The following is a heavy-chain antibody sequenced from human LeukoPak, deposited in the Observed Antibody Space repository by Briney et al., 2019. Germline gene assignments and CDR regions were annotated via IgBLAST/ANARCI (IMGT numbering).Heavy chain of an antibody. CDR2: IYSDGST. CDR1: GFTISNNY. J-gene: IGHJ4*02. D-gene: IGHD5-24*01. CDR3: ARGGDGYNSRPFDY. Sequence: GGSLRLSCAASGFTISNNYMGWVRQAPGKGLEWVSIIYSDGSTYYADSVKGRFTISRDTSKNTLYLQMNTLRAEDTAVYYCARGGDGYNSRPFDYWGQGTLVTVSS. V-gene: IGHV3-53*01.